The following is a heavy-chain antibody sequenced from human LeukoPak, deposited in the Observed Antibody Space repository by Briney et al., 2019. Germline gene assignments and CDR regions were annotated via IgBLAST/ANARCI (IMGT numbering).Heavy chain of an antibody. CDR1: GFTFSSYA. Sequence: PGGSLRLSCAASGFTFSSYAMTWVRQAPGKGLEWVSSISDSGASTYYADSVKGRFTISRDNSKNTLFLQMNSLGAEDTAIYYFSKVFWYGPGSFIFDCWGQGTLVTVSS. V-gene: IGHV3-23*01. J-gene: IGHJ4*02. CDR2: ISDSGAST. CDR3: SKVFWYGPGSFIFDC. D-gene: IGHD3-10*01.